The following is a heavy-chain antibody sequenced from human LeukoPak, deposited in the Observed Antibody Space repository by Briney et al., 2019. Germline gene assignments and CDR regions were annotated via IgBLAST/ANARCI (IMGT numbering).Heavy chain of an antibody. Sequence: LSETLSLTCTVSGGSINSGSYYWNWIRQSAGKGLEWIGRIYTSGSTNYNPSLKSRVTISVDTSKNRFSLKLSSVTAADTAVYYCARYSSSWYVWFDPWGQGTLVTVSS. CDR2: IYTSGST. CDR3: ARYSSSWYVWFDP. D-gene: IGHD6-13*01. J-gene: IGHJ5*02. CDR1: GGSINSGSYY. V-gene: IGHV4-61*02.